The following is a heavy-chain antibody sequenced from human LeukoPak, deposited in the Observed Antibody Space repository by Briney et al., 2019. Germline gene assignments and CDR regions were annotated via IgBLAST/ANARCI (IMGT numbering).Heavy chain of an antibody. CDR1: GFTFSSYA. J-gene: IGHJ4*02. CDR2: ISGSGGNT. Sequence: PGGSLRLSCAASGFTFSSYAMTWVRQAPGKGLEWVSSISGSGGNTYCADSVKGRFTISRDNSKNTLYLQMSSLRAEDTAVYYCAKMKGITMVRGTFDYWGQGTLVTISS. CDR3: AKMKGITMVRGTFDY. D-gene: IGHD3-10*01. V-gene: IGHV3-23*01.